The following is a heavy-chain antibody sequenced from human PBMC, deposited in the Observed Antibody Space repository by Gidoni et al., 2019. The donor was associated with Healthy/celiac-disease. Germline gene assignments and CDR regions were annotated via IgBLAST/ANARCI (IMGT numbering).Heavy chain of an antibody. CDR3: AHSKVSSWDRYYFDY. J-gene: IGHJ4*02. V-gene: IGHV2-5*02. CDR2: IYWDDDK. Sequence: QITLKESGPTLVKPTQTLTLTCTFSGFSLSTSGVGVGWIRHPPGKALEWLALIYWDDDKRYSPSLKSRLTSTKDTSKNQVVLTMTNMDPVDTATYYCAHSKVSSWDRYYFDYWGQGTLVTVSS. D-gene: IGHD6-13*01. CDR1: GFSLSTSGVG.